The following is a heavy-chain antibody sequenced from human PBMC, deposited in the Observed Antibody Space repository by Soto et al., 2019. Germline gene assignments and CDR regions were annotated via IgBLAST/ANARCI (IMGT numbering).Heavy chain of an antibody. Sequence: ASVMVSCKASGYTFSTYALYWVRQAPGQGLEWMGWINGGNGHTRYSQKFKDRVTISRDTPASTAYMELSGLRSEDTAVYYCARGKGMEENYYYYGMDVWGQGTTVTVSS. CDR1: GYTFSTYA. CDR2: INGGNGHT. J-gene: IGHJ6*02. D-gene: IGHD1-1*01. V-gene: IGHV1-3*01. CDR3: ARGKGMEENYYYYGMDV.